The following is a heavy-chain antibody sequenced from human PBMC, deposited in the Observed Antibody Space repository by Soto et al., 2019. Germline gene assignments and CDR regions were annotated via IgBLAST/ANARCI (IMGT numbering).Heavy chain of an antibody. Sequence: EVQLLESGGGLVQPGGSLRLSCAASGFTFSSYAMSWVRQAPGKGLEWVSAISGSGGSTYYADSVKGRFTISRDNSKNTLYLQMNSRRAEDTAVYYCAKPGEVVPAATLDYWGQGTLVTVSS. V-gene: IGHV3-23*01. CDR1: GFTFSSYA. J-gene: IGHJ4*02. CDR2: ISGSGGST. D-gene: IGHD2-2*01. CDR3: AKPGEVVPAATLDY.